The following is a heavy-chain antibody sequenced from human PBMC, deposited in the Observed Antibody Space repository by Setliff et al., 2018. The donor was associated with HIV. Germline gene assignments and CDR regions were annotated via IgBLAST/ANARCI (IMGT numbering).Heavy chain of an antibody. Sequence: SETLSLTCNVSGGSISAYYWSWVRQPPGKRLEWIGYIYSNGGTAYNPSLKSRVTISVDTSKNQFSLKLTSVTIADTAVYYCARFTSGWYGQYWGQGTLVTVSS. V-gene: IGHV4-59*01. J-gene: IGHJ4*02. D-gene: IGHD6-19*01. CDR1: GGSISAYY. CDR2: IYSNGGT. CDR3: ARFTSGWYGQY.